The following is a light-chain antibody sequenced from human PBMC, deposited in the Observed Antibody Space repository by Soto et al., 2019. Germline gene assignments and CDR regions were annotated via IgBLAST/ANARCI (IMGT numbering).Light chain of an antibody. V-gene: IGKV1-17*02. J-gene: IGKJ4*01. CDR3: LQHKTFLT. CDR1: QDVSND. Sequence: DIQMTQSPPSLSASVGDRVTITCRASQDVSNDLGWFQQKPGKAPKRLIFGASNLESGVPSRFSGTGSGTEFILTITNLQPEDFATYYCLQHKTFLTFGGGTRVEIK. CDR2: GAS.